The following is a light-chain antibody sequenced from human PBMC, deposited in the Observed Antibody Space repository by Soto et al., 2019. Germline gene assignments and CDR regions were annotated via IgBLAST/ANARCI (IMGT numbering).Light chain of an antibody. CDR1: SSNIGSNY. CDR2: RNN. Sequence: QSVLTQPPSASGTPGQRVTISCSGSSSNIGSNYVYWYQQLPGTAPKLLIYRNNQRPSGVPDRFSGSKSGTSASLAISGRRSEDEADYYCAAWDDSLSGPVFGGGTKRTVL. J-gene: IGLJ2*01. V-gene: IGLV1-47*01. CDR3: AAWDDSLSGPV.